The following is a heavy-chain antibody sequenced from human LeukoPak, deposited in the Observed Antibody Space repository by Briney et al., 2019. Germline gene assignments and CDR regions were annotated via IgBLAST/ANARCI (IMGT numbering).Heavy chain of an antibody. CDR1: GGTFSSYA. D-gene: IGHD3-3*01. J-gene: IGHJ5*02. Sequence: SVKVSCKASGGTFSSYAISWVRQAPGQGLEWMGGIIPIFGTANYAQKFQGRVTITTDESTSTAYMELSSLRSEDTAVYYCASGRFSGRDFWSGLRGWFDPWGQGTLVTVSS. V-gene: IGHV1-69*05. CDR3: ASGRFSGRDFWSGLRGWFDP. CDR2: IIPIFGTA.